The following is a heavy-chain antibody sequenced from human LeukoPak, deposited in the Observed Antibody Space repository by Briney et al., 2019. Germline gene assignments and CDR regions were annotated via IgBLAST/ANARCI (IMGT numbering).Heavy chain of an antibody. CDR1: GGSISSSSYY. V-gene: IGHV4-61*05. J-gene: IGHJ4*02. Sequence: SETLSLTCTVSGGSISSSSYYWGWIRQPPGKGLEWIGYIYYTGSTNYNPSLQSRVTISVDTSKNQFSLKLSSVTAADTAVYYCARSRVRFLEWPPAVWGQGTLVTVSS. CDR3: ARSRVRFLEWPPAV. CDR2: IYYTGST. D-gene: IGHD3-3*01.